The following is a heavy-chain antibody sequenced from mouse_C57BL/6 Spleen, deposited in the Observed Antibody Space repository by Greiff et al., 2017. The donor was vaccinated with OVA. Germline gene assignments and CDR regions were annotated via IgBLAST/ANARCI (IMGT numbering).Heavy chain of an antibody. CDR1: GYSFTGYY. V-gene: IGHV1-42*01. CDR3: ARSVESLSLPYYFDY. CDR2: INPSTGGT. Sequence: EVQRVESGPELVKPGASVKISCKASGYSFTGYYMNWVKQSPEKSLEWIGEINPSTGGTTYNQKFKAKATLTVDKSSSTAYMQLKSLTSEDSAVYYCARSVESLSLPYYFDYWGQGTTLTVSS. J-gene: IGHJ2*01. D-gene: IGHD6-2*01.